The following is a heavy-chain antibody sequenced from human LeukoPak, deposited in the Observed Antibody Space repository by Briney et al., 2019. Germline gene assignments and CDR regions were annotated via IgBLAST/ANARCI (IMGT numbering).Heavy chain of an antibody. CDR2: ISSSSSYI. Sequence: GGSLRLSCAASGFTFSSYSMNWVRQAPGKGLEWVSSISSSSSYIYYADSVKGRFTISRDNAKNSLYLQMNSLRAEDTAVYYCARGEGLGTTNGGYYFAYWGQGSLVIVSS. J-gene: IGHJ4*02. D-gene: IGHD1-26*01. CDR1: GFTFSSYS. V-gene: IGHV3-21*01. CDR3: ARGEGLGTTNGGYYFAY.